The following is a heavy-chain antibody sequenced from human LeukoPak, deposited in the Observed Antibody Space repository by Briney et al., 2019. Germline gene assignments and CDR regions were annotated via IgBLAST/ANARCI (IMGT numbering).Heavy chain of an antibody. Sequence: ASVKVSCKASGYTFTSYGISWVRQAPGQGLEWMGWISAYNGNTNYAQKLQGRVTMTTDTSTSTAYMELRSLRSDDTAVYYCARVGVYDSSGYYWEGLDYWGQGTLVTVSS. CDR3: ARVGVYDSSGYYWEGLDY. CDR1: GYTFTSYG. D-gene: IGHD3-22*01. CDR2: ISAYNGNT. V-gene: IGHV1-18*01. J-gene: IGHJ4*02.